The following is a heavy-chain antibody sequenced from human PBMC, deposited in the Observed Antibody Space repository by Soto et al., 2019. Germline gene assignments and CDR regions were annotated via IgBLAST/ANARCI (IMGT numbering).Heavy chain of an antibody. CDR2: IKSKTTTGTT. CDR3: TTGLYNSGGMDH. D-gene: IGHD2-15*01. V-gene: IGHV3-15*07. J-gene: IGHJ4*01. Sequence: EVHLVESGGGLVKPGGSLRLSCAASGFRFSIAWMNWVRQAPGKGLEWVGRIKSKTTTGTTDYSTPVKGRFTVSADGSANTLYLNMNSLETEDTAVYYCTTGLYNSGGMDHWGHGTLVTVSS. CDR1: GFRFSIAW.